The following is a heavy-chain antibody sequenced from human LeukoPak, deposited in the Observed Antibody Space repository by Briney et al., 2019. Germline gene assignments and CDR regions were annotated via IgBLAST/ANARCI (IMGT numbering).Heavy chain of an antibody. CDR1: GFTFSLYW. CDR3: AREGEGGFDI. D-gene: IGHD3-16*01. CDR2: IKQDGSKK. Sequence: GGSLRLYCAASGFTFSLYWISWVRQTPGKGLEWVANIKQDGSKKEYVDSVKGRFTISRDNAKKSLYLQMDSLRAEDTAVYYCAREGEGGFDIWGQGTMVTVSA. V-gene: IGHV3-7*01. J-gene: IGHJ3*02.